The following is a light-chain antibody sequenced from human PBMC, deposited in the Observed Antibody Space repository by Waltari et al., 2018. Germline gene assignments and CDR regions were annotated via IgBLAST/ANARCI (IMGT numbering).Light chain of an antibody. J-gene: IGKJ2*01. CDR3: QQYGSSPVT. CDR1: QSVSSSY. Sequence: EIVLTQSPGTLSLSPGERATLSCRASQSVSSSYLAWYQQKPGQAPRLLIYGASSRATGIPDRCSGSGSGTDFTLTISRLEPEDFAVYYCQQYGSSPVTFGQGTKLEIK. CDR2: GAS. V-gene: IGKV3-20*01.